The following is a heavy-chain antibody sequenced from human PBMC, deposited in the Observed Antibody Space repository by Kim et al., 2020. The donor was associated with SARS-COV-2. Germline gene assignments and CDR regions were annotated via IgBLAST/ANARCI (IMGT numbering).Heavy chain of an antibody. CDR1: GVSVSSYF. CDR2: ISTSGRT. CDR3: AGSQGGFILPY. V-gene: IGHV4-4*07. J-gene: IGHJ4*02. D-gene: IGHD5-12*01. Sequence: SETLSLTCSVSGVSVSSYFWTWIRQSAGKGPEWIGHISTSGRTNYNASLESRVTISVDTSKNQFSLKLTSVTAADTAVYYCAGSQGGFILPYWGQGTLVTVSS.